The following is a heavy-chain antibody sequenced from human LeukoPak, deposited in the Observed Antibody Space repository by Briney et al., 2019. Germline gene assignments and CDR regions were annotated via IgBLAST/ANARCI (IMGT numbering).Heavy chain of an antibody. V-gene: IGHV4-59*08. J-gene: IGHJ4*02. CDR1: GGSISSYY. Sequence: SETLSLTCTVSGGSISSYYWSWIRQPPGKGLEWIGYTYYSGSTNYNPSLKSRVTISVDTSKNQFSLKLSSVTAADTVVYYCARHRRGYSYGFFDYWGQGTLVTVSS. CDR2: TYYSGST. CDR3: ARHRRGYSYGFFDY. D-gene: IGHD5-18*01.